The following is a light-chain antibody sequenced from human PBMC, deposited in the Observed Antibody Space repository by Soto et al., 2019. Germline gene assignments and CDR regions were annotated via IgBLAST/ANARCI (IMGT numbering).Light chain of an antibody. Sequence: EIVLTQSPGTLSLSPGERATLSCRASQSVSSSYLAWYQHKPGQAPRLLIYGASSMATGIPDRFSGSGSGTDFTITISRLEPEDFAVYYCQQYGTSRHGTFGQGTRLEIK. J-gene: IGKJ5*01. CDR3: QQYGTSRHGT. CDR1: QSVSSSY. V-gene: IGKV3-20*01. CDR2: GAS.